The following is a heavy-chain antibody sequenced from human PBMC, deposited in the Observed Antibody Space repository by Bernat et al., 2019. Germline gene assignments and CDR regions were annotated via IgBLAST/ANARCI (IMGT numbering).Heavy chain of an antibody. CDR2: ISYDGSNK. V-gene: IGHV3-30-3*01. CDR1: GFTFSSYA. D-gene: IGHD1-26*01. J-gene: IGHJ4*02. CDR3: ARGGELREFDY. Sequence: QVQLVESGGGVVQPGRSLRLSCAASGFTFSSYAMHWVRQAPGKGPEWVAVISYDGSNKYYADSVKGRFTISRDNSKNTLYLQMNSLRAEDTAVYYCARGGELREFDYWGQGTLVTVSS.